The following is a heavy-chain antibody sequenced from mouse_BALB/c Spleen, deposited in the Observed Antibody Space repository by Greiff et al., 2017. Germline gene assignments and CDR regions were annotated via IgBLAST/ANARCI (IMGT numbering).Heavy chain of an antibody. D-gene: IGHD1-1*01. CDR1: GFSLSRYS. J-gene: IGHJ3*01. CDR2: IWGGGST. CDR3: ARNFDYGSSWFAY. V-gene: IGHV2-6-4*01. Sequence: VKLMESGPGLVAPSQSLSITCTVSGFSLSRYSVHWVRQPPGKGLEWLGMIWGGGSTDYNSALKSRLSISKDNSKSQVFLKMNSLQTDDTAMYYCARNFDYGSSWFAYWGQGTLVTVSA.